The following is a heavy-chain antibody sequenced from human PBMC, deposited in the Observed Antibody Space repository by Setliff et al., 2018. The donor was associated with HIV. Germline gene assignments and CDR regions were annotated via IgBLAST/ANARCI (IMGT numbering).Heavy chain of an antibody. D-gene: IGHD6-13*01. CDR3: TRGRFTAAGSGYYFDY. CDR2: MNPNSGKT. V-gene: IGHV1-8*02. J-gene: IGHJ4*02. Sequence: VASVKVSCKASGYTFTSYDINWVRQATGQGLEWMGWMNPNSGKTGYAQNFQGRVTMTRNTSISTAFMELSSLGSEDTAVYYCTRGRFTAAGSGYYFDYWGPGTLVTVSS. CDR1: GYTFTSYD.